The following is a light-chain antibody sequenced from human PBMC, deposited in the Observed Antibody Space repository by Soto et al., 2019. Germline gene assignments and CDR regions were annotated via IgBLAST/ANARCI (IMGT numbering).Light chain of an antibody. CDR1: QSISSW. CDR3: QQYNIYSVT. J-gene: IGKJ1*01. CDR2: DAS. V-gene: IGKV1-5*01. Sequence: GDRVTITCRASQSISSWLAWYQQKPGKAPKLLIYDASSLESGVPSRFSGSGSGTEFTLTISSLQPDDFATYYCQQYNIYSVTFGQGTKVEIK.